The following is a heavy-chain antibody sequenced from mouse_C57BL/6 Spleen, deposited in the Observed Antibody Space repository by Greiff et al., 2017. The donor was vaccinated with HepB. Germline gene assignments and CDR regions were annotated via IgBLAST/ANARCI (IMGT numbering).Heavy chain of an antibody. CDR2: IGPGSGST. V-gene: IGHV1-77*01. CDR3: AREGGYSKYYFDY. CDR1: GYTFTDYY. Sequence: QVQLQQSGAELVKPGASVKISCKASGYTFTDYYINWVKQRPGQGLEWIGKIGPGSGSTYYNEKFKGKATLTADKSSSTAYMQLSSLTSEDSAIYYCAREGGYSKYYFDYWGQGTTLTVSS. J-gene: IGHJ2*01. D-gene: IGHD2-5*01.